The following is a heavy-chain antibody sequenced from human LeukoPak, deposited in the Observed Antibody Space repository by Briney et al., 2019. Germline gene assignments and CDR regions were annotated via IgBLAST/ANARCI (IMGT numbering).Heavy chain of an antibody. J-gene: IGHJ3*02. CDR3: ASGATSAFDI. CDR1: GGSISSGGYS. D-gene: IGHD1-26*01. CDR2: IYHSGST. V-gene: IGHV4-30-2*01. Sequence: NPSQTLSLTCAVSGGSISSGGYSWSWIRQPPGKGLEWIGYIYHSGSTYYNPSLKSRVTISVDRSKNQFSLKLSSVTAADTAVYYCASGATSAFDIWGQGTMVTVSS.